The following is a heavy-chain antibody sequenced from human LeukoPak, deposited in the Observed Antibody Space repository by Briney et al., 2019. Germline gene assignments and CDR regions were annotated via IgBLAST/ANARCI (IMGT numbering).Heavy chain of an antibody. CDR1: GFSFSGYA. CDR2: ISGTGGST. J-gene: IGHJ4*02. V-gene: IGHV3-23*01. CDR3: ARDRVGTLY. Sequence: GGSLRLSCAASGFSFSGYAMSWVRQAPGKGLEWISGISGTGGSTHYADSVKGRFTISRDNAKNTLYLQMNSLRAEDTAVYYCARDRVGTLYWGQGTLATVSS. D-gene: IGHD4-23*01.